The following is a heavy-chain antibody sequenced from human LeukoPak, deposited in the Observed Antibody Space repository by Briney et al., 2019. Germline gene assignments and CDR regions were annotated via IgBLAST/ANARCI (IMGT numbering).Heavy chain of an antibody. CDR1: GYTFTAQY. J-gene: IGHJ4*02. Sequence: EASVKVSCKASGYTFTAQYIHWVRQAPGQGLEWMGWINPNSGGTNYAQTFQGRVTMTTDTSTSTAYMELRSLRSDDTAVYYCARDHPRANYYGSGSYWGQGTLVTVSS. CDR2: INPNSGGT. CDR3: ARDHPRANYYGSGSY. D-gene: IGHD3-10*01. V-gene: IGHV1-2*02.